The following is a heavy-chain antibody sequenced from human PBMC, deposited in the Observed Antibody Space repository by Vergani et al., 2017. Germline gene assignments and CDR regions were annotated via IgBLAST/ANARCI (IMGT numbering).Heavy chain of an antibody. Sequence: QVQLVQSGAEVKKPGSSVKVSCKASGGTLSSYAISWVRQAPGQGLEWMGGINTNTGNPTYAQGFTGRFVFSLDTSVSTAYLQISSLMAEDTAVYYCARDPYYYDSSGPQEDAFDIWGQGTMVTVSS. CDR3: ARDPYYYDSSGPQEDAFDI. V-gene: IGHV7-4-1*02. D-gene: IGHD3-22*01. CDR1: GGTLSSYA. CDR2: INTNTGNP. J-gene: IGHJ3*02.